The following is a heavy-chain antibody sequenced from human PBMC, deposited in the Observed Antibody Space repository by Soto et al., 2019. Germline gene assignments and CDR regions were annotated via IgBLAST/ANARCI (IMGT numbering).Heavy chain of an antibody. V-gene: IGHV1-2*02. CDR3: ARLPTNCFDP. Sequence: ASVKVSCKSSGYTFTGYYMHWVRQAPGQGLEWMGWFNPNSGGTNYAQKFQARDTLTRDTSISTAYMELSRLRSDDTAVYYCARLPTNCFDPWGQGTLVTVSS. D-gene: IGHD4-4*01. CDR2: FNPNSGGT. CDR1: GYTFTGYY. J-gene: IGHJ5*02.